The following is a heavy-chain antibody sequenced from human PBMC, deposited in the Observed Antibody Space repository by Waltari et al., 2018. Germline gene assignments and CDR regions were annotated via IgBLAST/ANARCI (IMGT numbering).Heavy chain of an antibody. Sequence: QVQLVQSGAEVKKPGASVKVSCKASGYTFTDYYIHWVRQAPGQGLEWMGWINPNSGGTNFAQKFQGRVTMTRDTSISTAYMELSRLRSDDTAVYYCARDQCTGGVCYLDAFDIWGQGTMVTVSS. CDR3: ARDQCTGGVCYLDAFDI. CDR1: GYTFTDYY. V-gene: IGHV1-2*02. J-gene: IGHJ3*02. D-gene: IGHD2-8*02. CDR2: INPNSGGT.